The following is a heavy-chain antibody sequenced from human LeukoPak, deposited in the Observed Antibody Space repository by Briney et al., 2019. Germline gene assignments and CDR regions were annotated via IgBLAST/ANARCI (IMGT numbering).Heavy chain of an antibody. CDR3: AKRVLISPYD. J-gene: IGHJ4*02. CDR2: IFPSGGEI. Sequence: GGSLRLSCAASGFTFSTFAMIWVRQPPGKGLEWVSSIFPSGGEIHYADSARGRFTISRDNSKSTLSLQMNSLRAEDTAVYYCAKRVLISPYDWGQGTLVTVSS. V-gene: IGHV3-23*01. CDR1: GFTFSTFA. D-gene: IGHD3-16*01.